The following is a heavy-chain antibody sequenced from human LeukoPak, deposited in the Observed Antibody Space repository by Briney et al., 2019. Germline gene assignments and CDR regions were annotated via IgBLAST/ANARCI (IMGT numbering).Heavy chain of an antibody. CDR3: ARLGYYDSSGYSPLDY. D-gene: IGHD3-22*01. J-gene: IGHJ4*02. CDR2: INPNSGGT. Sequence: ASVKVSFKASGYTFTGYYMHWVRQAPGQGLEWMGWINPNSGGTNYAQKFQGRVTMTRDTSISTAYMELSRLRSDDTAVYYCARLGYYDSSGYSPLDYWGQGTLVTVSS. V-gene: IGHV1-2*02. CDR1: GYTFTGYY.